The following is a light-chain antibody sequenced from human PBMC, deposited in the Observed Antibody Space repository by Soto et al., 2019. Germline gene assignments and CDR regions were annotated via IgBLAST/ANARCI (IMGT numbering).Light chain of an antibody. CDR3: SSYTSSSTS. CDR1: ISDLAIYNY. J-gene: IGLJ1*01. Sequence: QSVLTQPASVSGPPVQSITISFTVTISDLAIYNYVSWYQQQPGKAPKLMIYEVSNWPSGVSNRFSGSKSGNTASLTISGLQAEDEADYYCSSYTSSSTSFGTGTKVTVL. CDR2: EVS. V-gene: IGLV2-14*01.